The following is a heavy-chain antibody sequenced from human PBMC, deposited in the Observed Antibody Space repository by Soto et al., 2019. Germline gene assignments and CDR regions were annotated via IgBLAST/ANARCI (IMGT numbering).Heavy chain of an antibody. CDR2: INHSGST. CDR3: ARGGGSDSFDY. J-gene: IGHJ4*02. V-gene: IGHV4-34*01. CDR1: GGSFSGYY. Sequence: LSLTCAVYGGSFSGYYWSWIRQPPGKGLEWIGEINHSGSTNYNPSLKSRVTISVDTSKNQFSLKLSSVTAADRAVYFCARGGGSDSFDYWGQGILVTVSS. D-gene: IGHD1-26*01.